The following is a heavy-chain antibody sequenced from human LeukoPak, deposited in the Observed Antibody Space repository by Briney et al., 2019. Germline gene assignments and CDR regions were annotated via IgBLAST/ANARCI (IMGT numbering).Heavy chain of an antibody. J-gene: IGHJ4*02. CDR2: IIPIFGTA. Sequence: SVKVSCKASGGTFSSYAISWVRQAPGQGLEWMGRIIPIFGTANYAQKFQGRVAITTDESTSTAYMELSSLRSEDTAVYYCARGGMTTVTTLDYWGQGTLVTVSS. V-gene: IGHV1-69*05. D-gene: IGHD4-17*01. CDR1: GGTFSSYA. CDR3: ARGGMTTVTTLDY.